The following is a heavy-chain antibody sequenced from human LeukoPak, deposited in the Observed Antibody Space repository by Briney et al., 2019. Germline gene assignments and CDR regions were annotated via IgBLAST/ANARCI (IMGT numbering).Heavy chain of an antibody. V-gene: IGHV4-59*08. CDR3: ARKGPYGDYFDY. Sequence: SETLSLTCAFSGGSTSTYYWSWIRQPPGKGLEWIGYIYYSGSTNYNPSLKSRVTISVDTSKNQFSLKLSSVTAADTAVYYCARKGPYGDYFDYWGQGTLVAVSS. CDR2: IYYSGST. D-gene: IGHD4-17*01. J-gene: IGHJ4*02. CDR1: GGSTSTYY.